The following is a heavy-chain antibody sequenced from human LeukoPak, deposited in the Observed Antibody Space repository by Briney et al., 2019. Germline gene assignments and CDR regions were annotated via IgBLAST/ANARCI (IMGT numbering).Heavy chain of an antibody. CDR1: GGSFSGYY. V-gene: IGHV4-34*01. D-gene: IGHD1-1*01. J-gene: IGHJ4*02. Sequence: SETLSLTCAVYGGSFSGYYWGWIRQPPGKGLEWIGEINHSGSTNYNPSLKSRVTISVDTSKNQFSLKLSSVTAADTAVYYCARAHNVWVYWGQGTLVTVSS. CDR3: ARAHNVWVY. CDR2: INHSGST.